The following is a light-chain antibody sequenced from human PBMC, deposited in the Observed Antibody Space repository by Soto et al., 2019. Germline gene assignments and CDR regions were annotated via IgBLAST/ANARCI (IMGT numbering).Light chain of an antibody. CDR1: QNVRTF. J-gene: IGKJ1*01. V-gene: IGKV3-11*01. CDR3: QQHSHWPPWT. Sequence: EVVLTQSPATLSLSPGERATLSCRASQNVRTFLDWYQQKPGQAPRLLIYAASNRATGIPDRFSGSGSGTDFTLTICSLEPEDFAVYYCQQHSHWPPWTFGQGTRVEI. CDR2: AAS.